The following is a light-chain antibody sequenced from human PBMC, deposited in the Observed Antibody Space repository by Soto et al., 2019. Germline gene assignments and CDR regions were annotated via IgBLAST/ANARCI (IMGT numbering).Light chain of an antibody. Sequence: DIQMTQSPSSVSASVGDRVTITCRASQGISNWLAWYQQKPEKAPKLLIYAASSLQSGVPPRFSASGSGTHFTLTISSLQPEDFATYYCQQANNFPWTFGQGTKVDIK. CDR1: QGISNW. CDR3: QQANNFPWT. V-gene: IGKV1-12*01. J-gene: IGKJ1*01. CDR2: AAS.